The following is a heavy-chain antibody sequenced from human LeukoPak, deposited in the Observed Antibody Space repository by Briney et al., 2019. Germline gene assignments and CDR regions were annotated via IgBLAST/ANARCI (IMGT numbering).Heavy chain of an antibody. J-gene: IGHJ5*02. CDR1: GYTFTGYY. V-gene: IGHV1-2*02. CDR2: INPNSGGT. CDR3: ARDLPEDIVVVPAAIGADNWFDP. D-gene: IGHD2-2*02. Sequence: ASVKVSCKASGYTFTGYYMHWVRQAPGQGLEWMGWINPNSGGTNHAQKFQGRVTMTRDTSISTAYMELSRLRSDDTAVYYCARDLPEDIVVVPAAIGADNWFDPWGQGTLVTVSS.